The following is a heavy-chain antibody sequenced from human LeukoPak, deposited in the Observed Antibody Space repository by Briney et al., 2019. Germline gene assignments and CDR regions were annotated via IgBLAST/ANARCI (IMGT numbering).Heavy chain of an antibody. CDR3: AKDFGEAAFDI. D-gene: IGHD3-10*01. Sequence: GGSLRLSCAASGFTFSTYDMHWVRQAPGKGLEWVAIISYDGSDKYYADSVKGRLTISRNNSKNTLYLQMNRLRAEDTAVYYCAKDFGEAAFDIWGQGTMVTVSS. V-gene: IGHV3-30*18. CDR2: ISYDGSDK. J-gene: IGHJ3*02. CDR1: GFTFSTYD.